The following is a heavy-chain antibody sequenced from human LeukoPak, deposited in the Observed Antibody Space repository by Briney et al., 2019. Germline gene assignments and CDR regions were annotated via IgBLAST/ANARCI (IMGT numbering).Heavy chain of an antibody. V-gene: IGHV3-23*01. CDR2: ISGSGGST. CDR3: AKDLPVMSSRKRRVSDYFDY. D-gene: IGHD3-16*01. Sequence: GGSLRLSCAASGFTFSSYSMNWVRQAPGKGLEWVSAISGSGGSTYYADSVKGRFTISRDNSKNTLYLQMNSLRAEDTAVYYCAKDLPVMSSRKRRVSDYFDYWGQGTLVTVSS. J-gene: IGHJ4*02. CDR1: GFTFSSYS.